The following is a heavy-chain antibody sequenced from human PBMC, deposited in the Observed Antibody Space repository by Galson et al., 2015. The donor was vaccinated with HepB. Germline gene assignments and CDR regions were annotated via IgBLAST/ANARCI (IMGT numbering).Heavy chain of an antibody. CDR2: ISSSSSYI. V-gene: IGHV3-21*01. CDR3: ARDLAHYDFWSGYPQDGHGLFDY. J-gene: IGHJ4*02. D-gene: IGHD3-3*01. Sequence: SLRLSCAASGFTFSSYSMNWVRQAPGKGLEWVSSISSSSSYIYYADSVKGRFTISRDNAKNSLYLQMNSLRAEDTAVYYCARDLAHYDFWSGYPQDGHGLFDYWGQGTLVTVSS. CDR1: GFTFSSYS.